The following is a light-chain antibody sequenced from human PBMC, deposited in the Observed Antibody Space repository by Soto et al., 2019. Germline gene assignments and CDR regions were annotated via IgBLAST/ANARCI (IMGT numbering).Light chain of an antibody. CDR2: AAS. CDR1: QTIRTN. Sequence: IQMTQSPSSLSASVGDRVTITCRASQTIRTNLNWYQQKAAQAPKLLIYAASNLRNGVPSRFSGSGSGTHFTHTITSLQPEDFATYYCQQGYNTPWTFGPGTTVAI. J-gene: IGKJ1*01. V-gene: IGKV1-39*01. CDR3: QQGYNTPWT.